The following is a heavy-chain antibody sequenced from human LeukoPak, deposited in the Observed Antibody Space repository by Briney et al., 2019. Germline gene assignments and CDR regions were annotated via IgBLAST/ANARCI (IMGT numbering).Heavy chain of an antibody. V-gene: IGHV3-74*01. CDR1: GFTFSSYW. J-gene: IGHJ4*02. CDR2: INSDGSST. Sequence: GGTLRLSCAASGFTFSSYWMHWVRQAPGKGLVWVSRINSDGSSTSYADSVKGRFTISRDNAKNTLYLQMNSLRAEDTAVYYCARRAGAYSHPYDYWGQGTLVTVSS. D-gene: IGHD4/OR15-4a*01. CDR3: ARRAGAYSHPYDY.